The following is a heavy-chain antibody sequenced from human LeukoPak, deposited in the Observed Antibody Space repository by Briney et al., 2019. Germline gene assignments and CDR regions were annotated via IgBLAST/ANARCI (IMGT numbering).Heavy chain of an antibody. V-gene: IGHV3-30*02. D-gene: IGHD1-26*01. CDR3: AKLGGSDFDY. CDR1: GFTFSSYG. J-gene: IGHJ4*02. Sequence: GGSLRLSCAASGFTFSSYGMHWVRQAPGKGLEWVAFIRYDGSNKYYADSVKGRFTISRDSSKNTLYLQMNSLRAEDTAVYYCAKLGGSDFDYWGQGTLVTVSS. CDR2: IRYDGSNK.